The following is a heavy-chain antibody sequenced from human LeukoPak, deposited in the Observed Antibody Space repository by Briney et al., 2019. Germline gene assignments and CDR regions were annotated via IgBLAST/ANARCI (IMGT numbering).Heavy chain of an antibody. CDR1: GYTFTGYY. CDR3: ASRGWQGFDY. J-gene: IGHJ4*02. V-gene: IGHV1-8*02. Sequence: ASVKVSCKASGYTFTGYYMHWVRQAPGQGLEWMGWMNPNSGNTGYAQKFQGRVTMTRNTSISTAYMELSSLRSEDTAVYYCASRGWQGFDYWGQGTLVTVSS. CDR2: MNPNSGNT.